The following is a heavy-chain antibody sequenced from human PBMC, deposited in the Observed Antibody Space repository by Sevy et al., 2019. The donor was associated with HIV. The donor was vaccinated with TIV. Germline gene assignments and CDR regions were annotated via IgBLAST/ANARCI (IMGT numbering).Heavy chain of an antibody. V-gene: IGHV1-2*06. J-gene: IGHJ5*02. CDR2: INPNSGGT. CDR3: ARVKALGITIFGFDP. Sequence: ASVKVSCKASGYTFTGYYMHWVRQAPGQGLEWMGRINPNSGGTNYAQKFQGRVTMTRDTSISTAYMELSRLRSDETAVYYCARVKALGITIFGFDPWGQGTLVTVSS. D-gene: IGHD3-3*01. CDR1: GYTFTGYY.